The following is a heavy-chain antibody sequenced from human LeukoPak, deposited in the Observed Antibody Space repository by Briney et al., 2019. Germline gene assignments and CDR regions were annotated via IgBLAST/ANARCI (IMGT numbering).Heavy chain of an antibody. D-gene: IGHD3-22*01. CDR1: EFTFSNYG. CDR2: ISYDGSTK. CDR3: AKEGARYDSSGYYPSRFDY. V-gene: IGHV3-30*18. Sequence: GGSLRLSCAASEFTFSNYGMQWVRQAPGKGLEWVAVISYDGSTKYYADSVKGRFTISRDNSRNTLYLQMNSLRTEDTAVYYCAKEGARYDSSGYYPSRFDYWGQGTLVTVSS. J-gene: IGHJ4*02.